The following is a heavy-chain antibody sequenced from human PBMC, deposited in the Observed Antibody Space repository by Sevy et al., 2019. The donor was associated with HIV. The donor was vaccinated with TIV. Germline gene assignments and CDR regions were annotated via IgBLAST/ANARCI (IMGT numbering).Heavy chain of an antibody. D-gene: IGHD3-10*01. V-gene: IGHV1-18*01. Sequence: ASVKVSCKASGYTFDSYGISWVRQAPGQGLEWMGWIGAYNGNIKYAQNIQDRVTMTTDASTSTAYMELRSLESDDTAVYFCARISTVRGKFNWFDPWGQGTLVTVSS. CDR1: GYTFDSYG. CDR3: ARISTVRGKFNWFDP. CDR2: IGAYNGNI. J-gene: IGHJ5*02.